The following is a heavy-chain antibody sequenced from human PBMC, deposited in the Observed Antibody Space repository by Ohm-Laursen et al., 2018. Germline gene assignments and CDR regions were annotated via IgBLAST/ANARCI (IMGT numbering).Heavy chain of an antibody. CDR2: IKSNIGDT. J-gene: IGHJ5*02. CDR1: GYTFTGYY. CDR3: ARGYLKEVIIRNRYNWFDP. V-gene: IGHV1-2*02. Sequence: ASVKVSCNASGYTFTGYYLHWVRQAPGQGLEWMGLIKSNIGDTKYAQKFEGRFTMTRDTSIGTAYMEVTWLTSDDTAVYYCARGYLKEVIIRNRYNWFDPWGQGTLVTVSS. D-gene: IGHD3-22*01.